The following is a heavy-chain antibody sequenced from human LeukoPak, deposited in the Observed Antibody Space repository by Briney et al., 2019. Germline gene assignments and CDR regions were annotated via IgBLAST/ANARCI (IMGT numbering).Heavy chain of an antibody. V-gene: IGHV1-46*01. CDR2: INPSGGLT. D-gene: IGHD3-22*01. CDR1: GYTFTAYY. Sequence: ASVKVSCKASGYTFTAYYMHWVRQAPGQGLEWMGIINPSGGLTGYAQKFQGRVTMARDTSTSTVYMELSSLRSDDTAVYYCARGYYYDSSAGPSEYWGQGTLVTVSS. J-gene: IGHJ4*02. CDR3: ARGYYYDSSAGPSEY.